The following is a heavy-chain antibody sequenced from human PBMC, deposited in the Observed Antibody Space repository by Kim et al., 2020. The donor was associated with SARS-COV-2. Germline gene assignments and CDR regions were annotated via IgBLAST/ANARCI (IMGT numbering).Heavy chain of an antibody. V-gene: IGHV4-31*03. CDR3: ARDMVVRGVIINDYYGMDV. D-gene: IGHD3-10*01. CDR2: IYYSGST. J-gene: IGHJ6*02. Sequence: SETLSLTCTVSGGSISSGGYYWSWIRQHPGKGLEWIGYIYYSGSTYYNPSLKSRVTISVDTSKNQFSLKLSSVTAADTAMYYCARDMVVRGVIINDYYGMDVWGQGTTVTVSS. CDR1: GGSISSGGYY.